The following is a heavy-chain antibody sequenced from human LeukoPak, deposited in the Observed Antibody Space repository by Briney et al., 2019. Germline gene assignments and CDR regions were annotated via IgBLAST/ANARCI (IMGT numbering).Heavy chain of an antibody. CDR3: ARLTGYRSYYFDY. CDR2: IYSGGST. V-gene: IGHV3-66*01. D-gene: IGHD3-9*01. Sequence: GGSLRLSCAASGFTFDDYAMHWVRQAPGKGLEWVSVIYSGGSTYYADSVKGRFTISRDNSKNTLYLQMNSLRAEDTAVYYCARLTGYRSYYFDYWGQGTLVTVSS. J-gene: IGHJ4*02. CDR1: GFTFDDYA.